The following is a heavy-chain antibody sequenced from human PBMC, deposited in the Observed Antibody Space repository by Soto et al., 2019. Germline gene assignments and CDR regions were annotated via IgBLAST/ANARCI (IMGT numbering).Heavy chain of an antibody. CDR3: ARLPDIVVVPAAPRWYYGMDF. Sequence: QVQLVQSGAEVKKPGASVKVSCKASGYTFTSYALHWVRQAPGQRLEWMGWINAGNGNTKYSQKFQGRVTITRDTSASTAYMELSSLRSEYTAVYYCARLPDIVVVPAAPRWYYGMDFCGQGTTVTVSS. CDR1: GYTFTSYA. J-gene: IGHJ6*02. CDR2: INAGNGNT. V-gene: IGHV1-3*01. D-gene: IGHD2-2*01.